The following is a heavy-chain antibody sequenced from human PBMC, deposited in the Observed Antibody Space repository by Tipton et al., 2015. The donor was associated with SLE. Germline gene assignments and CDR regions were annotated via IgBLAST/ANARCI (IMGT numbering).Heavy chain of an antibody. D-gene: IGHD2-15*01. CDR1: GGSISSSSYY. J-gene: IGHJ3*02. CDR3: ARDRHDVVVVTDAFDI. CDR2: IYYSGST. V-gene: IGHV4-39*07. Sequence: TLSLTCTVSGGSISSSSYYWGWIRQPPGKGLEWIGRIYYSGSTYHNPSLKSRVTMSLDTSKNQFSLKLSSVTAADTAVYYCARDRHDVVVVTDAFDIWGQGTMVTVSS.